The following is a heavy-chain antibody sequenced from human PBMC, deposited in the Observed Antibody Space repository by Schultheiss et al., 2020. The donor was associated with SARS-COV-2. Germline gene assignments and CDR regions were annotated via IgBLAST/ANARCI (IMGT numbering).Heavy chain of an antibody. Sequence: SETLSLTCTVSGSSISSGDYYWSWIRQPPGKGLEWIGYIYYSGSTYYNPSLKSRVTISVDTSKNQFSLKLSSVTAADTAVYYCASTLGFSGYIGVWGQGTLVTVSS. CDR2: IYYSGST. D-gene: IGHD5-12*01. CDR3: ASTLGFSGYIGV. J-gene: IGHJ4*02. V-gene: IGHV4-30-4*01. CDR1: GSSISSGDYY.